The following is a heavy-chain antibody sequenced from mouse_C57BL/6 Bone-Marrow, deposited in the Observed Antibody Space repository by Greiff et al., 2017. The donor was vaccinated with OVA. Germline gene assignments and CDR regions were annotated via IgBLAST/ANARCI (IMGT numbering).Heavy chain of an antibody. V-gene: IGHV14-4*01. J-gene: IGHJ3*01. D-gene: IGHD1-1*01. Sequence: EVQLQQSGAELVRPGASVKLSCTASGFNIKDDYMHWVKQRPEQGLEWIGWIDPENGDTEYASKFQGKATITADTSSNTAYLQLSSLTSEDTAVYYCTTWVVTIIEEAYWGQGTLVTVSA. CDR1: GFNIKDDY. CDR2: IDPENGDT. CDR3: TTWVVTIIEEAY.